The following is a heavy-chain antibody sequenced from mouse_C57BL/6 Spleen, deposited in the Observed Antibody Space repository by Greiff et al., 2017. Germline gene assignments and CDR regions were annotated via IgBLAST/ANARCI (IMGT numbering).Heavy chain of an antibody. D-gene: IGHD1-1*01. CDR1: GYTFTDYE. Sequence: QVQLKESGAELVRPGASVTLSCKASGYTFTDYEMHWVKQTPVHGLEWIGAIDPETGGTAYNQKFKGKAILTADKSSSTAYMELRSLTSEDSAVYCYTIGYYCSSSTLFAYWGQVTLVTVFA. V-gene: IGHV1-15*01. CDR3: TIGYYCSSSTLFAY. J-gene: IGHJ3*01. CDR2: IDPETGGT.